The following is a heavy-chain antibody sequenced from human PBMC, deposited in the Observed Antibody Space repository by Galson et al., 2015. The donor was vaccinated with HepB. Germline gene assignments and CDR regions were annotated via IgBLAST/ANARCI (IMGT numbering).Heavy chain of an antibody. V-gene: IGHV1-69*04. CDR1: GGTFNNYG. D-gene: IGHD3-3*02. Sequence: SVKVSCKASGGTFNNYGISWVRQAPGQGLEWMGRIIPILDIVHDAQKFQGRVTITADKSTNTVYMELSSLRSEDTAIYFCARDLDYHFWRGEDDYWGQGTLVTVSS. J-gene: IGHJ4*02. CDR2: IIPILDIV. CDR3: ARDLDYHFWRGEDDY.